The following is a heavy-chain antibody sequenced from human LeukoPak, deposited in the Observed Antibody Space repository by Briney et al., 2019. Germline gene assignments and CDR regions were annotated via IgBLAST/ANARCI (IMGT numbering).Heavy chain of an antibody. CDR3: ASHSSGWYYFDY. CDR1: GFTVSSNY. V-gene: IGHV3-53*01. J-gene: IGHJ4*02. Sequence: PGGSLRLSCAASGFTVSSNYMSWVRQAPGKGLEWVSVIYSGGSTYYADSVKGRFTISRDNSKNTLYLQMNSLRAEDTAVYHCASHSSGWYYFDYWGQGTLVTVSS. CDR2: IYSGGST. D-gene: IGHD6-19*01.